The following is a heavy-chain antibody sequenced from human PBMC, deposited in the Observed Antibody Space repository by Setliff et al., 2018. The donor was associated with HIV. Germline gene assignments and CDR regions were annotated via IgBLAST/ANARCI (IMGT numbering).Heavy chain of an antibody. CDR2: VYSDGRT. D-gene: IGHD3-10*01. Sequence: GGSLRLSCAASGFNVSHNYMTWVRQAPGKGLEWVYIVYSDGRTYNADSVKGRFTISRDDSKNTVYLQMHSLRVEDTAVYYCARGVKWLDPWGQGTLVTVSS. CDR1: GFNVSHNY. CDR3: ARGVKWLDP. J-gene: IGHJ5*02. V-gene: IGHV3-53*01.